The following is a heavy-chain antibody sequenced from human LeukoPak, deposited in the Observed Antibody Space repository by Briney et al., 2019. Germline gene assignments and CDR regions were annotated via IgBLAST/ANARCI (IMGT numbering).Heavy chain of an antibody. Sequence: SETLSLTCTLSGGPISSYYWSWLPQSPGKGLEWIGYIYYSGSTNYNPSLKSRVTMSVDTSKNQFSLKLSSVTAADTALYYCARGREEVDFDYWGQGTLVTVSS. D-gene: IGHD2-15*01. CDR1: GGPISSYY. CDR2: IYYSGST. V-gene: IGHV4-59*01. J-gene: IGHJ4*02. CDR3: ARGREEVDFDY.